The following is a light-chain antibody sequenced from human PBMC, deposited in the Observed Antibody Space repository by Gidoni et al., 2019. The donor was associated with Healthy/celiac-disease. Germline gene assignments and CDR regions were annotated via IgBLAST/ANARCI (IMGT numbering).Light chain of an antibody. J-gene: IGLJ1*01. CDR3: TSRDSSGNV. CDR2: GKN. V-gene: IGLV3-19*01. Sequence: SSELTQDPAVSVALGQTVRITCQGDSLRSYYASWYQQKPEQAPVLVIYGKNNRPSGIPDRFSGSSSGNTASLTITGAQAEDEAYYYCTSRDSSGNVFGTGTKVTVL. CDR1: SLRSYY.